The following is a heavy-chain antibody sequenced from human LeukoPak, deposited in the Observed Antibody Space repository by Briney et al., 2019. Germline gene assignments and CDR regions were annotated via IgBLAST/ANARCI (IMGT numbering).Heavy chain of an antibody. J-gene: IGHJ4*02. Sequence: GGSLRLSCAASGFIFSTYAMSWVRQSPGKGLEWVSGINWNGDRTGYADSVKGRFTISRDNAKKSLYLQMNSLRAEDTALYYCARRDYYGSGSPDFWGQGTLVTVSS. CDR1: GFIFSTYA. CDR3: ARRDYYGSGSPDF. V-gene: IGHV3-20*04. CDR2: INWNGDRT. D-gene: IGHD3-10*01.